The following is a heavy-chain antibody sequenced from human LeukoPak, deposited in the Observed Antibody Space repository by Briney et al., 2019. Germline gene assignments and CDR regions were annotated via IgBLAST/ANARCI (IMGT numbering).Heavy chain of an antibody. D-gene: IGHD1-1*01. V-gene: IGHV4-59*08. CDR3: ARWSGWNDPYYFDY. CDR2: IYYSGST. J-gene: IGHJ4*02. CDR1: GGSISSYY. Sequence: SETLSLTCTISGGSISSYYWSWIRQPPGKGLEWIGYIYYSGSTNYSPSLKSRVTISVDTSKKQFSLKLSSVTAADTAVYYCARWSGWNDPYYFDYWGQGTLVTVSS.